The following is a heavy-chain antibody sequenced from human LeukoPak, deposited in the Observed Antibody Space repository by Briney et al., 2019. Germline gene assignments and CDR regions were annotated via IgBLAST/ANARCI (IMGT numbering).Heavy chain of an antibody. D-gene: IGHD2-2*01. CDR1: GYTFTSYD. V-gene: IGHV1-8*03. CDR2: MNPNSGNT. CDR3: ARGLITDIVVVPAAAYYYYMDV. Sequence: ASVKVSCKASGYTFTSYDINWVRQATGQGLEWMGWMNPNSGNTGYAQKFQGRVTITRNTSISTAYMELSSLRSEDTAVYYCARGLITDIVVVPAAAYYYYMDVWGKGTTVTVPS. J-gene: IGHJ6*03.